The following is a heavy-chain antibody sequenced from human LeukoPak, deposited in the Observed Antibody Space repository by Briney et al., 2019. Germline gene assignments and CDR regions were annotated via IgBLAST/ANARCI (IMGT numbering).Heavy chain of an antibody. Sequence: GGSLRLSCAASGFTFSSYVMHWVRQAPGKGLEWVAIISYDGSNEYYADSVKGRFTISRDISKNTLYLQMGSLRAEDMAVYYCARTTYTSPDYWGQGTLVTVSS. V-gene: IGHV3-30*14. CDR3: ARTTYTSPDY. D-gene: IGHD1-14*01. CDR1: GFTFSSYV. J-gene: IGHJ4*02. CDR2: ISYDGSNE.